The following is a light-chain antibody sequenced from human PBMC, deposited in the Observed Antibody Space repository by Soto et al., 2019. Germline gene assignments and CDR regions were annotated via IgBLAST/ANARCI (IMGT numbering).Light chain of an antibody. CDR2: DVN. CDR1: TIDVGGYDY. Sequence: QSALTQPASVSGSPGQSIAISCTGTTIDVGGYDYVSWYQQHPGKAPKLVIYDVNNRPSGVSNRFSGSKSGNTASLTISGLQAEDEADYYCSSYTSSNTEIFGGGTQLTVL. J-gene: IGLJ2*01. V-gene: IGLV2-14*03. CDR3: SSYTSSNTEI.